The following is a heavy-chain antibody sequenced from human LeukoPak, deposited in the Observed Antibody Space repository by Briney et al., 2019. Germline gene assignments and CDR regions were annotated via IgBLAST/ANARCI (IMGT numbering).Heavy chain of an antibody. CDR1: GFTFSSYS. CDR3: ARDGYSSGPGHSDWFDP. CDR2: ISSSSSYI. V-gene: IGHV3-21*01. J-gene: IGHJ5*02. D-gene: IGHD6-19*01. Sequence: GGYLRLSCAASGFTFSSYSMNWVRQAPGKGLEWVSSISSSSSYIYYADSVKGRFTISRDNAKNSLYLQMNSLRAEDTAVYYCARDGYSSGPGHSDWFDPWGQGTLVTVSS.